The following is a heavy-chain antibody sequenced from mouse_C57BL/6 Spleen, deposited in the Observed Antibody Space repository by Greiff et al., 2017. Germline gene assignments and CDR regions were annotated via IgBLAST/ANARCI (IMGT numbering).Heavy chain of an antibody. CDR2: ISSGSSTI. D-gene: IGHD2-3*01. Sequence: DVLLVESGGGLVKPGGSLKLSCAASGFTFSDYGMHWVRQAPEKGLEWVAYISSGSSTIYYADTVKGRFTISRDNAKNTLFLQMTSLGADDTAIYYCARWLLPHYYAMDYWGQGTSVTVSS. V-gene: IGHV5-17*01. J-gene: IGHJ4*01. CDR3: ARWLLPHYYAMDY. CDR1: GFTFSDYG.